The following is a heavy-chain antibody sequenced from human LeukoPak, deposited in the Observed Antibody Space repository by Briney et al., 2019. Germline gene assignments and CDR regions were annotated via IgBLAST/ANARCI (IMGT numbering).Heavy chain of an antibody. V-gene: IGHV4-61*05. Sequence: SETLSLTCTVSGDSISTSSYYWGWIRQPPGKGLEWIGYIYYSGSTNYNPSLKSRVTISVDTSKNQFSLKLSSVTAADTAVYYCARGMAATFLYYYYYYMDVWGKGTTVAVSS. CDR1: GDSISTSSYY. D-gene: IGHD2-15*01. CDR2: IYYSGST. CDR3: ARGMAATFLYYYYYYMDV. J-gene: IGHJ6*03.